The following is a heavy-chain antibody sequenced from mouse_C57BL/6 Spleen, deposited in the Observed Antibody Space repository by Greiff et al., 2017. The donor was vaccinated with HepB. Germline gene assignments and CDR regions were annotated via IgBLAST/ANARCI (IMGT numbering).Heavy chain of an antibody. D-gene: IGHD2-1*01. CDR3: AREGNWTYAMDY. CDR2: IDPSDSYT. CDR1: GYTFTSYW. V-gene: IGHV1-59*01. Sequence: QVQLQQPGAELVRPGTSVKLSCKASGYTFTSYWMHWVKQRPGQGLEWIGVIDPSDSYTNYNQKFKGKATLTVDTSSSTAYMQLSSLTSEDSAVYYCAREGNWTYAMDYWGQGTSVTVSS. J-gene: IGHJ4*01.